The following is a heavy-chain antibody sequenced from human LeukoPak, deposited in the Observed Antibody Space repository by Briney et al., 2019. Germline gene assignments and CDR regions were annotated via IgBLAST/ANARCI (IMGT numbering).Heavy chain of an antibody. CDR3: ARLPRLHTFGLYYFDY. CDR2: VNFSGNT. J-gene: IGHJ4*02. D-gene: IGHD3-16*01. CDR1: GGSVSINTYF. V-gene: IGHV4-39*01. Sequence: SETLSLTCTVSGGSVSINTYFWGWIRQSPGKGLEWIGTVNFSGNTYYNPSFQSRLTLSIDTSRNQFSLKLTSATAADTAVYYCARLPRLHTFGLYYFDYWGQGILVTVSS.